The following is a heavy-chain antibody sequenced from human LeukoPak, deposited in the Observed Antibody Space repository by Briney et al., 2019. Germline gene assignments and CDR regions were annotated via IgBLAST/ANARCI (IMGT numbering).Heavy chain of an antibody. Sequence: PSETLSLTCAVYGGSFSGYYWSWIRQPPGKGLEWIGEINHSGSTNYNPSLKSRVTISVDTSKNQFSLKLSSVTAADTAVYYCAVRDGYNLDYWGQGTLVTVSS. J-gene: IGHJ4*02. CDR2: INHSGST. CDR3: AVRDGYNLDY. D-gene: IGHD5-24*01. V-gene: IGHV4-34*01. CDR1: GGSFSGYY.